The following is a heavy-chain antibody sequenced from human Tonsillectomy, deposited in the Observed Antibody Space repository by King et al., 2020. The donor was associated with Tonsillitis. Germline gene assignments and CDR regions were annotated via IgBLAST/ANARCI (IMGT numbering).Heavy chain of an antibody. V-gene: IGHV4-61*01. CDR2: IYYSGST. CDR1: GGSVSSGSYY. CDR3: ARDNPHNVSGSHGIFVY. J-gene: IGHJ4*02. D-gene: IGHD3-22*01. Sequence: VQLQESGPGLVKPSETLSLTCTVSGGSVSSGSYYWSWIRQPPGKGLEWIGYIYYSGSTNYNPSLKSRVTISVDTSKNQFSLKLSSVTAADTAVYYCARDNPHNVSGSHGIFVYWGQGTLVTVSS.